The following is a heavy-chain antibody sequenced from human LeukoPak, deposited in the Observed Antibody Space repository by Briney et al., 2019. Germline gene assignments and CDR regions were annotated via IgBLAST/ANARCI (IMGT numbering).Heavy chain of an antibody. CDR1: GYTLTELS. CDR2: INPNSGGT. J-gene: IGHJ4*02. Sequence: ASVKVSCKVSGYTLTELSMHWVRQAPGKGLEWMGWINPNSGGTDYAQKFQGRVTMTRDTSISTAYMELSRLRSDDTAVYYCARGPPNYDILTGYYSEPSILPDYWGQGTLVTVSS. CDR3: ARGPPNYDILTGYYSEPSILPDY. V-gene: IGHV1-2*02. D-gene: IGHD3-9*01.